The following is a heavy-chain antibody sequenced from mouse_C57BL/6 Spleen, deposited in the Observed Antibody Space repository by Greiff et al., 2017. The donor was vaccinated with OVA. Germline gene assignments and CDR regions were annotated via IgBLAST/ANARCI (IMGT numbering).Heavy chain of an antibody. D-gene: IGHD1-1*01. Sequence: EVKVEESGPGMVKPSQSLSLTCTVTGYSITSGYDWHWIRHFPGNKLEWMGYISYSGSTNYNPSLKSRISITHDTSKNHFFLWLNSVTTEDTAPYYCARGATVVAPYYFDYWGQGTTLTVSS. V-gene: IGHV3-1*01. CDR3: ARGATVVAPYYFDY. J-gene: IGHJ2*01. CDR1: GYSITSGYD. CDR2: ISYSGST.